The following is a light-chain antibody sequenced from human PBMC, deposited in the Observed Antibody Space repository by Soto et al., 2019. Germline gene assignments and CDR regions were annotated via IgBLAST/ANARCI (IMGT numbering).Light chain of an antibody. CDR1: QSVLYSSNNKNY. J-gene: IGKJ3*01. CDR3: QQYYNTPLT. V-gene: IGKV4-1*01. Sequence: DIVMTQSPDSLAVSLGERATIHCKSSQSVLYSSNNKNYLVWYQPKPGQPPKLLISWASTRESGVPDRFSGSGSGTDFTLTISSLQAEDVAVYYCQQYYNTPLTFGPGTKVDI. CDR2: WAS.